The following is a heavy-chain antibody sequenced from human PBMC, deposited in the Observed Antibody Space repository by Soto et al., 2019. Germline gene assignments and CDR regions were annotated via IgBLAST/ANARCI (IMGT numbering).Heavy chain of an antibody. CDR3: ARHGSH. Sequence: ETLSRSCHVSGVSISDTSYYWGWIRQPPGKGLEWIGTIYFSGTTFYNPSLKSRLTISVDTSKNQFSLRLSSVTAADTAVYYCARHGSHWGQGTLVTVSS. V-gene: IGHV4-39*01. J-gene: IGHJ4*02. CDR2: IYFSGTT. CDR1: GVSISDTSYY.